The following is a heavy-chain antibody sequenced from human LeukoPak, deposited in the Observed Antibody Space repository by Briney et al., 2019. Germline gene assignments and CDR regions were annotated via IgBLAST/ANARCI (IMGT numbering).Heavy chain of an antibody. D-gene: IGHD2-2*01. V-gene: IGHV4-34*01. CDR2: INHSGST. Sequence: SETLSLTCAVYGGSFSGYYWSWIRQPPGKGLEWMGEINHSGSTNYNPSLKSRVTISVHTSKRQFSLKLSSVTAADTAVYYCARGRGDCSSTSCYDFDYWGQGTLVTVSS. CDR1: GGSFSGYY. J-gene: IGHJ4*02. CDR3: ARGRGDCSSTSCYDFDY.